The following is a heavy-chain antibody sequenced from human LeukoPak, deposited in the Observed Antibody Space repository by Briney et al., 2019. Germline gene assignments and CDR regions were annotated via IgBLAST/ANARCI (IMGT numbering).Heavy chain of an antibody. V-gene: IGHV3-64*01. J-gene: IGHJ2*01. CDR3: ARDYADSGTVTTRYFDL. CDR1: GFTFSSYA. CDR2: ISSNGGST. D-gene: IGHD4-17*01. Sequence: PGGSLRLSCAASGFTFSSYAMHWVRQAPGKGLEYVSAISSNGGSTYYANSVKGRFTISRDNSKNTLYLQMGSLRAEDMAVYYCARDYADSGTVTTRYFDLWGRGTLVTVSS.